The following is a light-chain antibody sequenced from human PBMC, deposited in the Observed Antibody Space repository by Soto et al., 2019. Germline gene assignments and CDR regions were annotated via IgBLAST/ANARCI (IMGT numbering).Light chain of an antibody. CDR3: VSYTTGSTWV. Sequence: QSALTQPASVSGSPGQSITISCTGTSSDVGAYNYVSWYQQHPGKVPKLMIYDVSNRPSGVSNRFSGAKSGNTASLTIAGRQAEDEADYYCVSYTTGSTWVFGGGTKLTVL. CDR1: SSDVGAYNY. CDR2: DVS. J-gene: IGLJ3*02. V-gene: IGLV2-14*01.